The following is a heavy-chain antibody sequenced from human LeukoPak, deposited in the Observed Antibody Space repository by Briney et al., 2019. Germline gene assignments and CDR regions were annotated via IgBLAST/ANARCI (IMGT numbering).Heavy chain of an antibody. CDR3: TRGPSFYDTSGYYPALYFRD. CDR1: GLNFGDYA. CDR2: IRSNTYGGTA. V-gene: IGHV3-49*04. Sequence: GGSLRLSCIGSGLNFGDYAMSWVRQAPGKGLEWVGFIRSNTYGGTAEYAASVTGRFTISRDDSKSIVYLQMNSLKTEDTAVYYCTRGPSFYDTSGYYPALYFRDWGLGTLVTVSS. J-gene: IGHJ1*01. D-gene: IGHD3-22*01.